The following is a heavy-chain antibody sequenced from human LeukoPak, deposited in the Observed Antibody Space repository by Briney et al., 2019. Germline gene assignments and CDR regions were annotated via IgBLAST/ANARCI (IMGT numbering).Heavy chain of an antibody. D-gene: IGHD3-10*01. CDR1: GFTVSSNY. V-gene: IGHV3-53*01. CDR2: IYSGGST. CDR3: ARNYGSGSYYNPWYYYYYMDV. J-gene: IGHJ6*03. Sequence: GGSLRLSCAASGFTVSSNYMSWVRQAPGKGLEWVSVIYSGGSTYYADSVKGRFTISRDNSKNTLYLQMNSLRAEDTAVYYCARNYGSGSYYNPWYYYYYMDVWGKGTTVTISS.